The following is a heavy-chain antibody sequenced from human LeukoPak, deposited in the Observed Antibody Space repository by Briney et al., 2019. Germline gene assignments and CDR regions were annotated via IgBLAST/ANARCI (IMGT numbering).Heavy chain of an antibody. V-gene: IGHV3-30*01. CDR1: GFTFSTYA. D-gene: IGHD2-21*01. CDR3: ARARVRGVSFFAY. J-gene: IGHJ4*02. Sequence: GGSLRLSCEASGFTFSTYAMHWVRQAPGKGLEWVSEISYDGSNEYYADSVKGRFTISRGKSKNTLYLQMNGLTAEDSAVYYCARARVRGVSFFAYWGQGTLVTVSS. CDR2: ISYDGSNE.